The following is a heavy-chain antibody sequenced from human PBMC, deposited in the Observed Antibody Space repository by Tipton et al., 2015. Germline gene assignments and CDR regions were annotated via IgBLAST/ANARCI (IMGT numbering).Heavy chain of an antibody. CDR3: ARAVAGTFDY. D-gene: IGHD6-19*01. CDR2: IWPNGNT. CDR1: GGPISSDHW. Sequence: TLSLTCAVSGGPISSDHWWNWVRQTPERGLEWIGEIWPNGNTNYNPSLKSRVTMSIDTSKNQFSLKMTSVTAADTAVYYCARAVAGTFDYWGQGTLVTVSS. J-gene: IGHJ4*02. V-gene: IGHV4-4*02.